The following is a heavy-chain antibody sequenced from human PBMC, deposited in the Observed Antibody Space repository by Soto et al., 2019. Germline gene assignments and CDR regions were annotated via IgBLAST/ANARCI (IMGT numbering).Heavy chain of an antibody. CDR1: GGSISSGGYY. J-gene: IGHJ5*02. CDR3: AREAVREGHWFDP. Sequence: QVQLQESGPGLVKPSQTLSLTCTVSGGSISSGGYYWSWIRQPPGKGLEWIGYIYYSGSTYYNPSLKSRVTISVDTSKNQFSLKLSSVTAADTAVYYCAREAVREGHWFDPWGQGTLVTVSS. CDR2: IYYSGST. D-gene: IGHD2-15*01. V-gene: IGHV4-31*03.